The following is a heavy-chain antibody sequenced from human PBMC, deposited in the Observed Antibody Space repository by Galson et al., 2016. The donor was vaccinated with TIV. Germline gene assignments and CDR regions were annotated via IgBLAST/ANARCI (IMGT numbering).Heavy chain of an antibody. D-gene: IGHD1-26*01. CDR3: ARASTGTYYYFDS. J-gene: IGHJ4*02. CDR1: GGSISSYY. CDR2: ISATGNP. Sequence: SETLSLTCTVSGGSISSYYYSWIRQPAGKGLEWIGRISATGNPASNPSPRSRVPMSVETSPTQFSLKLSSVTAADTALYYCARASTGTYYYFDSWGQGTLVTVSS. V-gene: IGHV4-4*07.